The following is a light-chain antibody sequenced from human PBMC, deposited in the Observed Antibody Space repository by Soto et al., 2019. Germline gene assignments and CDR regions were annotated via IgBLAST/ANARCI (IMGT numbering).Light chain of an antibody. CDR1: HNDIGGYNY. Sequence: QSVLTQPTSVSGSPGQSITISCTGNHNDIGGYNYVSWYQQHPGKAPKLMIYEVSNRPSGVSNRFSGSKSGNTASLTISGLQAEDEADYYCSSYTSSSTLYVFGTGTKVTVL. CDR3: SSYTSSSTLYV. CDR2: EVS. J-gene: IGLJ1*01. V-gene: IGLV2-14*01.